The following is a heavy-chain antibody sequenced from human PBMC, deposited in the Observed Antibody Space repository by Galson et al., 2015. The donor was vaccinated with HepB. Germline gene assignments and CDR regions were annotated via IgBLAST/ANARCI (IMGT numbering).Heavy chain of an antibody. V-gene: IGHV3-30*18. CDR3: AKWGDDRGVNDY. CDR1: GFTFSSYG. J-gene: IGHJ4*02. D-gene: IGHD3-10*02. CDR2: ISYDGSNK. Sequence: SLRLSCAASGFTFSSYGMHWVRQAPGKGLEWVAVISYDGSNKYYADSVKGRFTISRDNSKNTLYLQMNSLRAEDTAVYYCAKWGDDRGVNDYWGQGTLVTVSS.